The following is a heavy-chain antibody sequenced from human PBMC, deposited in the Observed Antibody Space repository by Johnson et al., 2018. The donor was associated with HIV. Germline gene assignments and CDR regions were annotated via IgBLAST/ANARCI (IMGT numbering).Heavy chain of an antibody. CDR3: VRQFRSVGAPDAFDI. D-gene: IGHD1-26*01. CDR1: GFIFSGYW. CDR2: IKQDGSEK. Sequence: VQLVESGGGLVQPGGSQRLSCAASGFIFSGYWMSWVRQTPGKGLEWVANIKQDGSEKYYVDSVKGRFTISRDNAKNSLYLQMNSLRAEDTAVYYWVRQFRSVGAPDAFDIWGQGTMVTVSS. J-gene: IGHJ3*02. V-gene: IGHV3-7*01.